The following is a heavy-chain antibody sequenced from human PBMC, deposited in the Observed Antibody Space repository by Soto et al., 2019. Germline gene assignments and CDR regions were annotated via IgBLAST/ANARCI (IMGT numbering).Heavy chain of an antibody. CDR2: INAGNGNT. CDR3: ARVGRRGGVPVGSPFDY. J-gene: IGHJ4*02. V-gene: IGHV1-3*01. Sequence: ASVKVSCKASGYTFTSCAMHWVRQAPGQRLEWMGWINAGNGNTKYSQKFQGRVTITRDTSASTAYMELSSLRSEDTAVYYCARVGRRGGVPVGSPFDYWGQGTLVTVSS. D-gene: IGHD3-16*01. CDR1: GYTFTSCA.